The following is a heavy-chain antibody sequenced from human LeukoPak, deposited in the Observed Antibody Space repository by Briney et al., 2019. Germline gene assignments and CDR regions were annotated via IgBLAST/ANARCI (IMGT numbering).Heavy chain of an antibody. CDR2: IYYSGST. J-gene: IGHJ4*02. Sequence: SETLSLTCTVSGGSISSGGYYWSWIRQHPGKGLEWIGYIYYSGSTYYNPSLKSRVTISVDTSKNQFSLKLSSVTAADTAVYYCARLGYSYEDYWGQGTLVTVSS. D-gene: IGHD5-18*01. CDR3: ARLGYSYEDY. V-gene: IGHV4-31*03. CDR1: GGSISSGGYY.